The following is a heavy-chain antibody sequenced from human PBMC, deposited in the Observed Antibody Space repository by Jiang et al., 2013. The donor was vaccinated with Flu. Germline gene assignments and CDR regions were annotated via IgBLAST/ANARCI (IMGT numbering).Heavy chain of an antibody. V-gene: IGHV4-59*01. CDR3: ARWAVAHDY. D-gene: IGHD6-19*01. J-gene: IGHJ4*02. Sequence: KGLEWIGYIYYTWEHQLQPSLKSRVTISVDTSKNQFSLKLSSVTAADTAVYYCARWAVAHDYWGQGTLVTVSS. CDR2: IYYTWEH.